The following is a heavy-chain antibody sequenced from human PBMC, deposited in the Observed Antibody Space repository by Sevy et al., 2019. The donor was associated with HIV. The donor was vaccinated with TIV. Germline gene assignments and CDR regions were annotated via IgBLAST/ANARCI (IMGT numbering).Heavy chain of an antibody. CDR1: GASISNDY. V-gene: IGHV4-59*01. CDR3: ARSLGTSSAGYGMDV. Sequence: SETLSLTCNVSGASISNDYWSWIRQPPGKGLEWIGFTYNRGSTKYNPSLKSRVTISVDTSKNEFSLGLSSVTAADTAVYYCARSLGTSSAGYGMDVWGQGTRVTVSS. J-gene: IGHJ6*02. D-gene: IGHD6-6*01. CDR2: TYNRGST.